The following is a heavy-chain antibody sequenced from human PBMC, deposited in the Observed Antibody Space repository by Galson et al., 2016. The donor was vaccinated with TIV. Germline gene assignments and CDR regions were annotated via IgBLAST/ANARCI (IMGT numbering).Heavy chain of an antibody. CDR2: ISPSSESI. CDR3: ARDVKTGRDWYFAL. J-gene: IGHJ2*01. V-gene: IGHV3-48*01. Sequence: SLRLSCAVSEFSFNGYTMNWVRQAPGKGLEWVSYISPSSESIYYADPVKGRFTISRDNAKNSLFLQMNSLRVEDTAVYYCARDVKTGRDWYFALWGRGTLVTVSS. CDR1: EFSFNGYT. D-gene: IGHD1-26*01.